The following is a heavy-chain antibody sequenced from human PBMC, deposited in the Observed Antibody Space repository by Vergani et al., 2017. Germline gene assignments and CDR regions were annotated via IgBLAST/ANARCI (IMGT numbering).Heavy chain of an antibody. CDR3: ASKPTGTTWYSVKYYFDF. D-gene: IGHD6-13*01. J-gene: IGHJ4*02. CDR1: GGSISRNDYY. CDR2: IYYSGST. Sequence: QVQLQESGPGLVKPSQTLSLTCSVSGGSISRNDYYWTWIRQPPGKGLEWLGYIYYSGSTYYNPSLKSRLTMSVDTSKNQFSLERSSVTASDTAMYYCASKPTGTTWYSVKYYFDFWGKGTLVAVSS. V-gene: IGHV4-30-4*08.